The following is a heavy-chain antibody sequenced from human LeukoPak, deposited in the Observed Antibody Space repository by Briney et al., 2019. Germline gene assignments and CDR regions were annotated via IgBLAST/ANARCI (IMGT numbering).Heavy chain of an antibody. J-gene: IGHJ4*02. Sequence: GGSLRLSCKASEFTFGDYAMSWVRQAPGKGLEWVGFIRSKAFGGTTEYAASVKGRFTISRDDSKSIAYLQMNSLKTEDTAVYYCARAPYSNYVNLDYWGQGTLVTVSS. CDR1: EFTFGDYA. CDR2: IRSKAFGGTT. V-gene: IGHV3-49*04. CDR3: ARAPYSNYVNLDY. D-gene: IGHD4-11*01.